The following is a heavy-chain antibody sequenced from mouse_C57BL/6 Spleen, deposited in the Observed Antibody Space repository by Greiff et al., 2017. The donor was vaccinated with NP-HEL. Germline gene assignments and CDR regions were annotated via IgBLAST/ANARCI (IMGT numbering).Heavy chain of an antibody. CDR2: IYPRSGNT. J-gene: IGHJ3*01. CDR3: ARPDPAWFAY. Sequence: VQLQQSGAELARPGASVKLSCKASGYTFTSYGISWVKQSTGQGLEWIGEIYPRSGNTYYNEKFKGKATLTAVKSSSTAYIELRSLTSEDAAVYFCARPDPAWFAYWGQGTLVTVSA. V-gene: IGHV1-81*01. CDR1: GYTFTSYG.